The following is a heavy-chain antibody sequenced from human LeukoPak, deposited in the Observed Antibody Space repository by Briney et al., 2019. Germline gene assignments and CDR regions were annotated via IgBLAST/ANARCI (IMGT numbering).Heavy chain of an antibody. J-gene: IGHJ3*02. CDR1: GFTFSSYA. V-gene: IGHV3-64*01. CDR2: ISSNGGST. Sequence: PGGSLRLSCAASGFTFSSYAMHWVRQAPGKGLEYVSGISSNGGSTYYANSVKGRFTISRDNSKNTLYLQMNSLRAEDTAVYYCAKELKDGYEFGDAFDIWGQGTMVTVSS. CDR3: AKELKDGYEFGDAFDI. D-gene: IGHD5-24*01.